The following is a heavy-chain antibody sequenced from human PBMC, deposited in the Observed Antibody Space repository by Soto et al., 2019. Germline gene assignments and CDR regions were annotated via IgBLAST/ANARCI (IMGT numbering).Heavy chain of an antibody. J-gene: IGHJ3*02. CDR3: ARILGPPRRRYCSSTSCQGGAFDI. CDR1: GGSISSGGYY. CDR2: IYYSGST. Sequence: QVQLQESGPGLVKPSQTLSLTCTVSGGSISSGGYYWSWIRQHPGKGLEWIGYIYYSGSTYYNPSLKSRVTISVDTSKNQFSLKLSSVTAADTAVYYCARILGPPRRRYCSSTSCQGGAFDIWGQGTMVTVSS. D-gene: IGHD2-2*01. V-gene: IGHV4-31*03.